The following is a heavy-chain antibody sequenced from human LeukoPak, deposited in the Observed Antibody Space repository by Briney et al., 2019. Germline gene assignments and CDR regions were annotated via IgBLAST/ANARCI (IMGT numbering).Heavy chain of an antibody. D-gene: IGHD2-15*01. CDR2: MYYSGST. CDR3: ARDPGYCSGGSCGNFDY. J-gene: IGHJ4*02. V-gene: IGHV4-61*01. CDR1: GGSVSSASNY. Sequence: SETLSLTCIVSGGSVSSASNYWSWIRQPPGKGLGWIGYMYYSGSTSYNPSLRSRVTISADTSKNQFSLKLSSVTAADTAVYYCARDPGYCSGGSCGNFDYWGQGTLVTVSS.